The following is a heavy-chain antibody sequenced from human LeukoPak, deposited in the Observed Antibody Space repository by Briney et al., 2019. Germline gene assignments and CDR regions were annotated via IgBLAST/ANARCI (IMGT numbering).Heavy chain of an antibody. Sequence: SETLSLTCTVSGGSISSGSYYWSWIRQPAGKGLEWLGYIYYTGSTNYNPSLKSRATISVDLSKNQFSLKLSSVTAADTAVYYCARARYVLTGYLGRPGWYFDFWGRGTLVSVSS. D-gene: IGHD3-9*01. CDR2: IYYTGST. CDR1: GGSISSGSYY. J-gene: IGHJ2*01. CDR3: ARARYVLTGYLGRPGWYFDF. V-gene: IGHV4-61*10.